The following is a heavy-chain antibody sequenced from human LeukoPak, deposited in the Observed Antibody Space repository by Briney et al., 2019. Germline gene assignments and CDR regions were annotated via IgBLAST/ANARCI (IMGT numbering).Heavy chain of an antibody. Sequence: PSGTLSLTCAVSGGSISSSNWWSWVRQPPGKGLEWIGEIYHSGSTNYNPSLKSRVTISVDKSKNQFSLKLSSVTAADTAVYYCARDPKRGYCSSTSCGGDAFDIWGQGTMVTVSS. CDR1: GGSISSSNW. CDR3: ARDPKRGYCSSTSCGGDAFDI. J-gene: IGHJ3*02. D-gene: IGHD2-2*01. CDR2: IYHSGST. V-gene: IGHV4-4*02.